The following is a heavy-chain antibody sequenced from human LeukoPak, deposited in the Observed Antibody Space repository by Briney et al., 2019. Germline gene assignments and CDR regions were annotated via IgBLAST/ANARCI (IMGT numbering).Heavy chain of an antibody. CDR3: ARGSSGYSDSEIDY. V-gene: IGHV3-11*04. CDR1: GFTSSDYY. J-gene: IGHJ4*02. D-gene: IGHD3-22*01. CDR2: ISSSGSII. Sequence: GGSLRLSCAASGFTSSDYYMSWIRQASGKGLEWVSYISSSGSIIYYADSVKGRFTVSRDNAKNSLYLEMNSLRAEDTAVYYCARGSSGYSDSEIDYWGQGTLVTVSS.